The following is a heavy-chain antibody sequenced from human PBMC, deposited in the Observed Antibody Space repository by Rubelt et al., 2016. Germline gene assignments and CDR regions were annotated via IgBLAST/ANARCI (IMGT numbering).Heavy chain of an antibody. D-gene: IGHD3-10*02. Sequence: VQLLESGGGLVQPGGSLRLSCAASGFTFSSYAMSWVRQAPGKGLEWVAVISSDGSNKYYADSVKGRFTISIDNSKNTLYLQMNSLRAEDTAVYYCARDGCITMSCMDVWGQGTTVTVSS. CDR1: GFTFSSYA. J-gene: IGHJ6*02. CDR3: ARDGCITMSCMDV. CDR2: ISSDGSNK. V-gene: IGHV3-30*04.